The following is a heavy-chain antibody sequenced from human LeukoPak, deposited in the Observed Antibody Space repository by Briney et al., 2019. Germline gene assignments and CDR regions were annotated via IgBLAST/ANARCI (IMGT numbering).Heavy chain of an antibody. CDR1: GFTFSRSA. D-gene: IGHD5-12*01. V-gene: IGHV3-30*03. CDR2: ISHDGSNT. Sequence: GGFLRLSCAASGFTFSRSAVHWVRQAPGKGLEWVAVISHDGSNTDYTDSVKGRSTISRDNSKNTLYLQMNSLRAEDTAVYYCAREMKPWMHFDYWGQGTLVTVSS. J-gene: IGHJ4*02. CDR3: AREMKPWMHFDY.